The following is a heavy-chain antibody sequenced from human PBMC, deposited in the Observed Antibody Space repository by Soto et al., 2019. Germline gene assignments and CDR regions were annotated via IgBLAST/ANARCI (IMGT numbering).Heavy chain of an antibody. CDR2: ISSTTNYI. V-gene: IGHV3-21*06. CDR3: ARESEDLTSNFDY. J-gene: IGHJ4*02. Sequence: GYLRLSCAASGFIFTRYSMNWVRQAPGKGLEWVSSISSTTNYIYYGDSMKGRFTISRDNAKNSLYLEMNSLRAEDTAVYYCARESEDLTSNFDYWGQGTLVTVSS. CDR1: GFIFTRYS.